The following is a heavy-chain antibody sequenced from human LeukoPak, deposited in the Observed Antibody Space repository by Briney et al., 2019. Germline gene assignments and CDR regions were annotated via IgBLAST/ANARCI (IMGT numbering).Heavy chain of an antibody. J-gene: IGHJ4*02. CDR3: ASGVTIFPYFDY. CDR1: GFTFSSYA. Sequence: PGGSLRLSCAASGFTFSSYAMSWVRQAPGKGLEWVSAISGSGGSTYYADSVKGRFTISRDNSKNTLYLQMNSLRAEDTAVYYCASGVTIFPYFDYWGQGTLVTVSS. D-gene: IGHD3-3*01. V-gene: IGHV3-23*01. CDR2: ISGSGGST.